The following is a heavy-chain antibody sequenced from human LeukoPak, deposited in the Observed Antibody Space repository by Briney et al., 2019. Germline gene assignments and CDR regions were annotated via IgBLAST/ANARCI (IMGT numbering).Heavy chain of an antibody. Sequence: GGSLRLSCAASGFTFSSYWMHWVRQDPGRGLLWVSRINTQGTYTNYADSVKGRFTISRDNAKNTLYLQMSSLRADDTAVYYCVIDLGDYNDFWGQGTLVSVSS. D-gene: IGHD2-15*01. V-gene: IGHV3-74*01. CDR2: INTQGTYT. CDR3: VIDLGDYNDF. CDR1: GFTFSSYW. J-gene: IGHJ4*02.